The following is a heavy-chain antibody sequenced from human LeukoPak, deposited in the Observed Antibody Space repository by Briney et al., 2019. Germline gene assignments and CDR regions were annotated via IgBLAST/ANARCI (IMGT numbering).Heavy chain of an antibody. J-gene: IGHJ6*02. CDR3: ARGRPPPSYDFWSGKDYYYYGMDV. CDR1: GGSFSGYY. D-gene: IGHD3-3*01. Sequence: SETLSLTCAVYGGSFSGYYWSWIRQPPGKGLEWIGEINHSGSTNYNPSLKSRVTISVDTSKNQFSLKLSSVTAADTAVHYCARGRPPPSYDFWSGKDYYYYGMDVWGQGTTVTVSS. CDR2: INHSGST. V-gene: IGHV4-34*01.